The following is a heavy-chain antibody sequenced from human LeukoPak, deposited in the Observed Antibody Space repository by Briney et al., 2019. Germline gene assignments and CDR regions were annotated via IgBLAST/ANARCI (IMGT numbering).Heavy chain of an antibody. J-gene: IGHJ4*02. CDR2: IYYSGST. V-gene: IGHV4-59*01. D-gene: IGHD6-13*01. CDR1: GGSISSYY. CDR3: ARAKVGGIAAAGYARTYYFDY. Sequence: SETLSLTCTVSGGSISSYYWSWIRQPPGKGLEWIGYIYYSGSTNYNPSLKSRVTISVDTSKNQFSLKLSSVTAADTAVYYCARAKVGGIAAAGYARTYYFDYWGQGTLVTVSS.